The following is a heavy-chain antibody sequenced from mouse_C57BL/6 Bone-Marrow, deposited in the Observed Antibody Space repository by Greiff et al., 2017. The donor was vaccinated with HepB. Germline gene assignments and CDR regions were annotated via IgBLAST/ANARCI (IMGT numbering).Heavy chain of an antibody. CDR2: ISYDGSN. CDR1: GYSITSGYY. CDR3: ARGGHYDYAWFAY. J-gene: IGHJ3*01. V-gene: IGHV3-6*01. D-gene: IGHD2-4*01. Sequence: EVKLMESGPGLVKPSQSLSLTCSVTGYSITSGYYWNWIRQFPGNKLEWMGYISYDGSNNYNPSLKNRISITRDTSKNQFFLKLNSVTTEDTATYYCARGGHYDYAWFAYWGQGTLVTVSA.